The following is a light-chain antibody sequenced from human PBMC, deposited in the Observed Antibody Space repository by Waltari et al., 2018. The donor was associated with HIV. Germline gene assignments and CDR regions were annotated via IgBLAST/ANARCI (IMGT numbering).Light chain of an antibody. CDR2: WAS. Sequence: DIVMTQSPQSLALCLGERATITCKSSRSVLYSSDNKNYLRWYQQKPGQPAKLLICWASTRDTGVLDRFSVSGSETDFTLTSSSLQAEDVVVDYGQQYYGRPTLGAGTKVEIK. CDR1: RSVLYSSDNKNY. V-gene: IGKV4-1*01. CDR3: QQYYGRPT. J-gene: IGKJ4*01.